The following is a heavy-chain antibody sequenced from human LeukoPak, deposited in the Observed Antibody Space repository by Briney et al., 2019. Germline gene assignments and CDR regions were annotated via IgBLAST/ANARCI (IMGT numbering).Heavy chain of an antibody. Sequence: SETLSLTCTVSGGSISSSSYYWGWIRQPPGKGLEWIGSIYYSGSTYYNPSLKSRVTISVDTSKNQFSLKPSSVTAADTAVYYCARTAQQLAMLYWGQGTLVTVSS. CDR2: IYYSGST. CDR1: GGSISSSSYY. J-gene: IGHJ4*02. CDR3: ARTAQQLAMLY. D-gene: IGHD6-13*01. V-gene: IGHV4-39*07.